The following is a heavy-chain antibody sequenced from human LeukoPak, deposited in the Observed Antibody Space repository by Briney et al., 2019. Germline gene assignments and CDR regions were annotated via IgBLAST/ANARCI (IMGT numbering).Heavy chain of an antibody. CDR2: ITTYNGNT. J-gene: IGHJ5*02. V-gene: IGHV1-18*01. CDR1: GYTFINYG. Sequence: ASVKVSXKASGYTFINYGITWVRQAPGQGLEWMRWITTYNGNTYYAQNFQGRVTMTADTSTSTAYMEVRSLRSDDTAVYYCARLSPPIASFCSGGTCYSGGFDPWGQGTLVTVSS. CDR3: ARLSPPIASFCSGGTCYSGGFDP. D-gene: IGHD2-15*01.